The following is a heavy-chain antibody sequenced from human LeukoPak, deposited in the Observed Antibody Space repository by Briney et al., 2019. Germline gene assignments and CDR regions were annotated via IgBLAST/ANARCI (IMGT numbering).Heavy chain of an antibody. D-gene: IGHD3-10*01. J-gene: IGHJ4*02. CDR3: AKDRPASHGSGSFGDY. CDR1: GFTFSSYA. CDR2: ISGSGTGT. Sequence: QTGGSLRLSCAASGFTFSSYAMSWVRQAPGKGLEWVSAISGSGTGTYYAASVKGRFTISRDNAKNTVYLQMNSLRAEDTAVYYCAKDRPASHGSGSFGDYWGQGTLVAVST. V-gene: IGHV3-23*01.